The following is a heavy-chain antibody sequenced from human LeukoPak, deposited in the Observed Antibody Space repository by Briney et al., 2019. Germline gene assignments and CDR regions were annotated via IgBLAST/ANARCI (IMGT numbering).Heavy chain of an antibody. Sequence: ASVKVSCKASGYTFTSYYMHWVRQAPGQGLEWMGIINPSGGSTSYAQKFQGRVTMTTDTSTSTAYMELRSLRSDDTAVYYCARARKYCSSTSCYWFDPWGQGTLVTVSS. V-gene: IGHV1-46*01. J-gene: IGHJ5*02. D-gene: IGHD2-2*01. CDR1: GYTFTSYY. CDR2: INPSGGST. CDR3: ARARKYCSSTSCYWFDP.